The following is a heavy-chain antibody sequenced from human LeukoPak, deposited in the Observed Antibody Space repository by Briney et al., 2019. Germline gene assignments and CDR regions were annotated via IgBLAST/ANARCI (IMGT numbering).Heavy chain of an antibody. CDR3: ARNKGIAAAELYYYYGMDV. CDR1: GFTFSSYS. Sequence: GGSLRLSCAASGFTFSSYSMNWVRQAPGKGLEWVSSISTSSSYIYYADSVKGRFTISRDNAKNSLYLQMNSLRAEDTAVYYCARNKGIAAAELYYYYGMDVWGQGATVTVSS. J-gene: IGHJ6*02. CDR2: ISTSSSYI. V-gene: IGHV3-21*01. D-gene: IGHD6-13*01.